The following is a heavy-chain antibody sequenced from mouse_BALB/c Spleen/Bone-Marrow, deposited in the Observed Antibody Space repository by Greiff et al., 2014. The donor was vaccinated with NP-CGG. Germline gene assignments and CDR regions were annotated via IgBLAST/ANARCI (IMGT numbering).Heavy chain of an antibody. CDR3: ARRVGRGGFAY. D-gene: IGHD4-1*01. CDR1: GFAFTSYD. V-gene: IGHV5-12-1*01. Sequence: EVMLVESGGGLVKPGGSLKLACAASGFAFTSYDMSWVRQTPEKRLEWVAYISSGVGSTYYPDTVKGRFTISRDNAKNTLYLQMNSLKSEDTAMFYCARRVGRGGFAYWGQGTLVTVSA. J-gene: IGHJ3*01. CDR2: ISSGVGST.